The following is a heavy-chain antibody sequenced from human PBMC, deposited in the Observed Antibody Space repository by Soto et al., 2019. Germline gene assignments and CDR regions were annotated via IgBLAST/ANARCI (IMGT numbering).Heavy chain of an antibody. CDR1: GGSFSGYY. V-gene: IGHV4-34*01. Sequence: SETLSLTCAVYGGSFSGYYWSWIRQPPGKGLEWIGEINHSGSTNYNPSLKSRVTISVDTSKNQFSLKLSSVTAADTAVYYRARGRRFDYWGQGTLVTVSS. CDR2: INHSGST. CDR3: ARGRRFDY. J-gene: IGHJ4*02.